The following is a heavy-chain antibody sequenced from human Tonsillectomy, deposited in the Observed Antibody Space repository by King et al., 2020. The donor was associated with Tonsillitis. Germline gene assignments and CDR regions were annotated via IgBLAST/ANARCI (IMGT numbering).Heavy chain of an antibody. D-gene: IGHD3-9*01. Sequence: VQLQESGPGLVKPSETLSLTCTVSGGSISSHSWSWLRQPPGKGLEWIGCIYYSGGTNYNPSLKSRVTISVDTSKNQFSLKLTSVTAADTAVYYCARSQYDMLTNYPDAFDIWGQGTMVTVSS. CDR1: GGSISSHS. CDR2: IYYSGGT. J-gene: IGHJ3*02. CDR3: ARSQYDMLTNYPDAFDI. V-gene: IGHV4-59*08.